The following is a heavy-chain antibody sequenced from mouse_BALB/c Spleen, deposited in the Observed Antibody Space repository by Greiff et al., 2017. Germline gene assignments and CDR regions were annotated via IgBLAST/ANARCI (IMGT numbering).Heavy chain of an antibody. D-gene: IGHD2-3*01. Sequence: EVKLLESGGGLVTPGGSLKLSCAASGFTFSSYSMSWVRQPPEKRLEWVATISSGGSYTYYPASVKGRFTITRDNAKNTLYLQMSSRRSEDTAMYYCARRGGDGYYDWYFDVWGAGTTVTVSS. V-gene: IGHV5-9-3*01. CDR1: GFTFSSYS. CDR2: ISSGGSYT. J-gene: IGHJ1*01. CDR3: ARRGGDGYYDWYFDV.